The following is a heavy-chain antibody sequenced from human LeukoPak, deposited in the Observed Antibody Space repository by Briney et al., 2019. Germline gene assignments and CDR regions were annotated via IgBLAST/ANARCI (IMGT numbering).Heavy chain of an antibody. CDR2: FDPEDGET. D-gene: IGHD3-22*01. V-gene: IGHV1-24*01. Sequence: GASVKVSCKVSGYTLTELSMHWVRQAPGKGLEWMGGFDPEDGETIYAQKFQGRVTMTEDTSTDTAYMELRSLRSDDTAVYYCARGDYDSSGYYLDYWGQGTLVTVSS. J-gene: IGHJ4*02. CDR3: ARGDYDSSGYYLDY. CDR1: GYTLTELS.